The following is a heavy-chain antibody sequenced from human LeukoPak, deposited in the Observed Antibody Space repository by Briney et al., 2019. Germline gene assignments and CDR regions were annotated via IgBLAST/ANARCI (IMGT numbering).Heavy chain of an antibody. CDR1: GFTLNNYA. D-gene: IGHD2-21*02. V-gene: IGHV3-23*01. CDR2: ISGSGGIT. Sequence: GGSLRLSCGVSGFTLNNYAMNWVRQAPGKGLEWVSSISGSGGITYYADSVKGRFTISRDNSKNTLYLQMNSLRAEGTAIYYCAKSVVVVTATSDFFDYWGQGTLVTVSS. J-gene: IGHJ4*02. CDR3: AKSVVVVTATSDFFDY.